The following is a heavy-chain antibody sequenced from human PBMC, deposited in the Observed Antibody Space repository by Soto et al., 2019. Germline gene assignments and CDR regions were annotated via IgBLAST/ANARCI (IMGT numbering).Heavy chain of an antibody. D-gene: IGHD4-17*01. Sequence: GGSLRLSCSASGFTFSSYAMHWVRQAPGKGLEYVSAISSNGGSTYYADSVKGRFTISRDNSKNTPYLQMSSLRAEDTAVYYCVKDSVGPWTTVTTGPWGQGTLVTVSS. J-gene: IGHJ5*02. CDR1: GFTFSSYA. V-gene: IGHV3-64D*06. CDR2: ISSNGGST. CDR3: VKDSVGPWTTVTTGP.